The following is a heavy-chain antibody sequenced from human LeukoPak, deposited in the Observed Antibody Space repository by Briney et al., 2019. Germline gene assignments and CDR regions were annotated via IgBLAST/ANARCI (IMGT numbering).Heavy chain of an antibody. CDR1: GGSFNGYQ. CDR3: ARAKYYYYYMDV. CDR2: INHSGST. J-gene: IGHJ6*03. V-gene: IGHV4-34*01. Sequence: SETLSLTCAVYGGSFNGYQWSWIRQPPGKGLERIGEINHSGSTNYNPSLQSRVTISVDTSKNQFSLKLSSVTAADTAVYYCARAKYYYYYMDVWGKGTTVTISS.